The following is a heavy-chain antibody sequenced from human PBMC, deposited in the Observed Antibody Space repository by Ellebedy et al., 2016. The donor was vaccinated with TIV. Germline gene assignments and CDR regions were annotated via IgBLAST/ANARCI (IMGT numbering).Heavy chain of an antibody. Sequence: ASVKVSCXVSGYTFTGYYMHWVRQAPGQGLEWMGWINPNSGGTNYAQKFQGRATMTRDTSISTAYMELSRLRSDDTAVYYCATYDSSGWWFDPWGQGTLVTVSS. CDR1: GYTFTGYY. V-gene: IGHV1-2*02. D-gene: IGHD3-22*01. CDR2: INPNSGGT. CDR3: ATYDSSGWWFDP. J-gene: IGHJ5*02.